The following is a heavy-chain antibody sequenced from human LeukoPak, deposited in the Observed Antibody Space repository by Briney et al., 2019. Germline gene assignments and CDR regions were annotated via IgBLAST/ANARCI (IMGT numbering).Heavy chain of an antibody. CDR2: ISGSGGST. Sequence: GGSLRLSCAASGFTIRNYAMNWVRQAPGKGLEWVSAISGSGGSTYYADSVKGRFTISRDNSKNTLYLQMNSLRAEDTAVYYCANSIVGATKLSYWGQGTLVTVSS. J-gene: IGHJ4*02. V-gene: IGHV3-23*01. D-gene: IGHD1-26*01. CDR3: ANSIVGATKLSY. CDR1: GFTIRNYA.